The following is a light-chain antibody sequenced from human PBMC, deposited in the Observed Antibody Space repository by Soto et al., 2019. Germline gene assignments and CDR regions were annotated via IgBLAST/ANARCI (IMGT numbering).Light chain of an antibody. Sequence: EIVMTQSPATLSMSPGERAALSCRASQSVGIHLAWYQQKPGQAPRLLLYSASTRAAGVPPRFSASGSGTEFTLTISSLQSEDFAVYYCQQSNNWPLTFGPGTRVDIK. CDR1: QSVGIH. V-gene: IGKV3-15*01. CDR2: SAS. CDR3: QQSNNWPLT. J-gene: IGKJ3*01.